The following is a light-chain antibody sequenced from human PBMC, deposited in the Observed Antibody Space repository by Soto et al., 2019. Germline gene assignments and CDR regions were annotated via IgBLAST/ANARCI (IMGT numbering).Light chain of an antibody. CDR1: SSNIGAGYD. J-gene: IGLJ2*01. CDR3: QSYDSSLSGVL. CDR2: GNS. V-gene: IGLV1-40*01. Sequence: QSVLTQPPSVSGASGQRVTISCTGSSSNIGAGYDVHWYQQLPGTAPKLLIYGNSNRPSGVPDRFSGSKSGTSASLAITGLQAEDEADYYCQSYDSSLSGVLFGGGTKLTVL.